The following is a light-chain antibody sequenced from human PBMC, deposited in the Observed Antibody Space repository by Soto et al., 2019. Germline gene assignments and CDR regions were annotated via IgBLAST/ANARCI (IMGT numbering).Light chain of an antibody. J-gene: IGLJ1*01. V-gene: IGLV2-14*01. CDR2: EVS. CDR3: ASFRSGTILV. CDR1: RSDIGDSNF. Sequence: QSALTQAACVSGCPGQSVTISCTGPRSDIGDSNFISWYQHSPGKASRLLIYEVSSRPSGVSKRFSGSKAGNTASLTMSGLLDDDEADYFCASFRSGTILVFGSGTKVTVL.